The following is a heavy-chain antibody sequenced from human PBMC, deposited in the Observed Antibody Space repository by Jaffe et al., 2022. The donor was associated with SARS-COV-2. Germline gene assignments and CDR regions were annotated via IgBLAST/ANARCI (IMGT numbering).Heavy chain of an antibody. CDR2: ISSSGSST. D-gene: IGHD5-18*01. Sequence: QVHLHESGPGLVQPSQTLSLTCSVSGGSLSSGDYYWTWIRQPAGKGLEWIGRISSSGSSTRYNPSLNSRVTISIDSSKNQFSLRLTSVTAADTSVYYCARDRRVGYSPNGMDVWGQGTTVTVS. J-gene: IGHJ6*02. CDR1: GGSLSSGDYY. V-gene: IGHV4-61*02. CDR3: ARDRRVGYSPNGMDV.